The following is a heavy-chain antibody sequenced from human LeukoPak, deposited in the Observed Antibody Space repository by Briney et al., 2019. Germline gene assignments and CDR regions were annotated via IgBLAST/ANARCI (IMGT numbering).Heavy chain of an antibody. D-gene: IGHD1-26*01. CDR2: IIPILGIA. Sequence: ASVKVSCKASGGTFISYTISWVRQAPGQGLEWMGRIIPILGIANYAQKFQGRVTITADKSTSTAYMELSSLRSEDTAVYYCARDSGNPRRGHTYGVDVWGQGTTVTVSS. J-gene: IGHJ6*02. CDR3: ARDSGNPRRGHTYGVDV. CDR1: GGTFISYT. V-gene: IGHV1-69*04.